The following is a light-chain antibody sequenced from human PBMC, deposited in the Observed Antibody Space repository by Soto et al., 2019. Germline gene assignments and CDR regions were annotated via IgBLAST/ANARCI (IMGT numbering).Light chain of an antibody. CDR3: QQANSFPFT. Sequence: DIQMTQSPSTVSAYVGDSVTITCRASQSITTWLAWYQQKPGKVPKLLIYSSTLQSGVPSRFSGSGSGTDFTLTISSLQPEDFATYFCQQANSFPFTFGGGTKVDIK. CDR2: SS. J-gene: IGKJ4*01. V-gene: IGKV1-12*01. CDR1: QSITTW.